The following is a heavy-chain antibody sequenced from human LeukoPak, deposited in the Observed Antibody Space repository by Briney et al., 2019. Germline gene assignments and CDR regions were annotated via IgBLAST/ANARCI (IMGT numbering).Heavy chain of an antibody. V-gene: IGHV3-33*01. CDR2: IWYDGSSK. Sequence: GRSLRLSCAASGFTFSSYGMHWVRQAPGKGLEWVAVIWYDGSSKYYADSVRGRFTISRDNSKNTLYLQMNSLRAEDTAVYYCARDGYSGSYSAFDIWGQGTMVTVSS. D-gene: IGHD1-26*01. J-gene: IGHJ3*02. CDR3: ARDGYSGSYSAFDI. CDR1: GFTFSSYG.